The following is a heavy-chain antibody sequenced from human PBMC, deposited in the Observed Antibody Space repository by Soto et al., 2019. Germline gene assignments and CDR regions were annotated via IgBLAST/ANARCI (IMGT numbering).Heavy chain of an antibody. J-gene: IGHJ4*02. CDR2: INPNSGGT. CDR1: GYTFTGYY. D-gene: IGHD3-9*01. V-gene: IGHV1-2*04. CDR3: ARGGFLRYFDWLPFDY. Sequence: ASVKVSCKASGYTFTGYYMHWVRQAPGQGLEWMGWINPNSGGTNYAQKFQGWVTMTRDTSISTAYMELSRLRSDDTAVYYCARGGFLRYFDWLPFDYWGQGTLVTVSS.